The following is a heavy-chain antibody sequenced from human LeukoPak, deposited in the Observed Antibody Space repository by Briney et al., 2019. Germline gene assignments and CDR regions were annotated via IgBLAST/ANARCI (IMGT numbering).Heavy chain of an antibody. CDR1: GYTFTSSY. CDR3: ASPGICSSTSCYSLGAFDI. J-gene: IGHJ3*02. CDR2: INPSGGST. Sequence: ASVRVSCTASGYTFTSSYMPWVRQAPGQGLEWRGIINPSGGSTSYAQKFQGRVTMTRDTSTSTVYMELSSLGSEDTCVYYCASPGICSSTSCYSLGAFDIWGQGTMVTVSS. V-gene: IGHV1-46*01. D-gene: IGHD2-2*01.